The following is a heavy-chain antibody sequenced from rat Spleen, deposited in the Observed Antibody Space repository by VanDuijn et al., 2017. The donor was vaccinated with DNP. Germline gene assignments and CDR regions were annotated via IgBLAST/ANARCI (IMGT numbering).Heavy chain of an antibody. D-gene: IGHD1-10*01. CDR3: AVITTYFDY. CDR1: GFSLTNYH. Sequence: QVQLKESGPGLVQPSQTLSLTCTVSGFSLTNYHVDWVRQPPGKGLEWMGRIQSGGSTDYNSALKSRLSISRDTSKSQVFLKMNSVQTEDTAMYFCAVITTYFDYWGQGVMVTVSS. CDR2: IQSGGST. J-gene: IGHJ2*01. V-gene: IGHV2-27*01.